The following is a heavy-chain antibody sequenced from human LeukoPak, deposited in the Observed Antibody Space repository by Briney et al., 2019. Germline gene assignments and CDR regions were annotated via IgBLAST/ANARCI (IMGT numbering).Heavy chain of an antibody. Sequence: PSETLSLTCAVSGYSITSSSWWGWIRQPPGKGLEWIGYIYHSGTTYYNPSLQSRVTMSVDTSKNQFSLKLSSVTAVDTAVYYCARKENVYYYFDYWGQGTLLTVSS. CDR2: IYHSGTT. CDR3: ARKENVYYYFDY. J-gene: IGHJ4*02. CDR1: GYSITSSSW. V-gene: IGHV4-28*01. D-gene: IGHD3-10*01.